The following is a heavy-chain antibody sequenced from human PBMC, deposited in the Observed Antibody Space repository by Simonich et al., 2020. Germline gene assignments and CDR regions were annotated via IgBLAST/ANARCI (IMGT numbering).Heavy chain of an antibody. CDR2: IYYSGTP. V-gene: IGHV4-39*01. D-gene: IGHD2-15*01. CDR3: ARHKGYCSGGSCYSHWYFDL. J-gene: IGHJ2*01. CDR1: GGSSSSSSYY. Sequence: QLQLQESGPGLVKPSETLSLTCPVSGGSSSSSSYYWGWIRQPPVMGSEWIGSIYYSGTPYYNPSPKSRVTISVNTSKNPVSLKLSSVTAADTAVYYCARHKGYCSGGSCYSHWYFDLWGRGTLVTVSS.